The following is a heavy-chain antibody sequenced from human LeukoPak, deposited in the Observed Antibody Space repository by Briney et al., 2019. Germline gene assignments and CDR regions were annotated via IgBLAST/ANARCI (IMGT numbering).Heavy chain of an antibody. CDR3: ARSTSGSFDY. D-gene: IGHD3-10*01. CDR2: IYPADSDA. J-gene: IGHJ4*02. CDR1: GCSFTDYW. V-gene: IGHV5-51*01. Sequence: GGSLQISCKASGCSFTDYWIGWGRQMPGKGLEGMAIIYPADSDARYTYSPSFPGQLPISADKSISTAYLQWSSLKASDTAMYYCARSTSGSFDYWGQGTPVTVSS.